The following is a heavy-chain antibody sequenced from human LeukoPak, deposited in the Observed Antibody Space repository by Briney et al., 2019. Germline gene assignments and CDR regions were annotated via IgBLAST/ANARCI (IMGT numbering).Heavy chain of an antibody. Sequence: GRSLRLSCAASGFTFSNHAMNWVRQTPGKWLEWVSSIGGNGVSTYYADSVKGRFTISRDNSKDTLYLQMNSLSAEDKAVYYCARCTKYTTGWCNWFDPWGQGTLVTVSS. CDR1: GFTFSNHA. J-gene: IGHJ5*02. CDR2: IGGNGVST. V-gene: IGHV3-23*01. D-gene: IGHD6-19*01. CDR3: ARCTKYTTGWCNWFDP.